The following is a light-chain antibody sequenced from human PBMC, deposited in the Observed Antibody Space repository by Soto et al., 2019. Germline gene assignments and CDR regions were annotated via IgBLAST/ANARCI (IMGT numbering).Light chain of an antibody. CDR1: QSISDS. V-gene: IGKV1-5*03. J-gene: IGKJ1*01. Sequence: DIQMTQSPSTLSASVGDRVTITCRASQSISDSLAWYQQKPGKAPKLLIYEASNLKSGVPSRFSGSGSATDYPLTISSLQPDDFASYYCQQYNGYWTFGQGTKVEIK. CDR3: QQYNGYWT. CDR2: EAS.